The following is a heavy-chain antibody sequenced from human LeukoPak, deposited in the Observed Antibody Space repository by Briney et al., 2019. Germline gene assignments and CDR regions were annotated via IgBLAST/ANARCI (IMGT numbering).Heavy chain of an antibody. V-gene: IGHV1-18*01. CDR2: ISVYNGNT. J-gene: IGHJ4*02. CDR1: GYTFTSYG. D-gene: IGHD4-17*01. CDR3: ARRTVTTLSDYFDY. Sequence: ASVKVSCKASGYTFTSYGINWVRQAPGQGLEWMGWISVYNGNTKYAQKLQGRVTMTTDTSTNTAYMELRSLRSGDTAVYYCARRTVTTLSDYFDYWGQGTLVTVSS.